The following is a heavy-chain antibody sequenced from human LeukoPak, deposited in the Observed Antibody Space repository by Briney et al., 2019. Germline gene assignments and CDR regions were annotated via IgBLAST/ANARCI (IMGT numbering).Heavy chain of an antibody. CDR2: IYYSGST. D-gene: IGHD5-18*01. J-gene: IGHJ4*02. CDR1: GGSISSYY. V-gene: IGHV4-59*01. Sequence: PSKTLSLTCTVSGGSISSYYWSWIRQPPGKGLEWIGYIYYSGSTNYNPSLKSRVTISVDTSKNQFSLKLSSVTAADTAVYYCARNAKDTAMVKLDYWGQGTLVTVSS. CDR3: ARNAKDTAMVKLDY.